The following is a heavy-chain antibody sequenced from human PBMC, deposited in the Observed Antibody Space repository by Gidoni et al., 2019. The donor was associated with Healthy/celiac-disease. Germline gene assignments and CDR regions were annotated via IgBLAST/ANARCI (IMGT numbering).Heavy chain of an antibody. CDR2: IYYSGST. D-gene: IGHD6-6*01. V-gene: IGHV4-59*01. CDR1: GGSISSYY. J-gene: IGHJ5*02. CDR3: ARVRGIAARAFDP. Sequence: QVQLQESGPGLVKPSETLSLTCTVSGGSISSYYWSWIRQPPGKGLEWIGYIYYSGSTNYNPSLKSRVTISVDTSKNQFSLKLSSVTAADTAVYYCARVRGIAARAFDPWGQGTLVTVSS.